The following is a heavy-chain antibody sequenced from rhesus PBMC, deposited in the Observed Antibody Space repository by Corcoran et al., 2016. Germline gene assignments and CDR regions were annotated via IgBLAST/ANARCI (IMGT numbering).Heavy chain of an antibody. D-gene: IGHD3-16*01. V-gene: IGHV4S7*01. CDR1: GGSISSGYG. Sequence: QVQLQESGPGLVKPSETLSLTCGVSGGSISSGYGWSWIRQPPGKGLGWIGYIYGSSGNTYYNPSLKSRVTISKDTSKYQFSLKLSSVTAADTAVYYCARNPPGDYSGSYSFDYWGQGVLVTVSS. J-gene: IGHJ4*01. CDR3: ARNPPGDYSGSYSFDY. CDR2: IYGSSGNT.